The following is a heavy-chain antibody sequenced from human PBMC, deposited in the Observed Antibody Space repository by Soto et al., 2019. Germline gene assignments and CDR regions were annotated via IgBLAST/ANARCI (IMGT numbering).Heavy chain of an antibody. CDR1: GFTFSSYG. V-gene: IGHV3-30*18. CDR2: ISYDGSNK. J-gene: IGHJ4*02. CDR3: AKDRGPAAPFDY. Sequence: QVQLVESGGGVVQPGRSLRLSCAASGFTFSSYGRHWVRQAPGKGLEWVAVISYDGSNKYYADSVKGRFTISRDNSKNTLYLQMNSLRAEDTAVYYCAKDRGPAAPFDYWGQGTLVTVSS. D-gene: IGHD2-2*01.